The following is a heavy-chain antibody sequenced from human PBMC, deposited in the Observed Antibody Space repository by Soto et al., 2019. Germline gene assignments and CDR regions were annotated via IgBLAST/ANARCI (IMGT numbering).Heavy chain of an antibody. J-gene: IGHJ3*02. D-gene: IGHD6-19*01. CDR3: TTDTKWLPYDAFDI. CDR1: GFTFSNAW. Sequence: GGSLRLSCAASGFTFSNAWMSWVRQAPGKGLEWVGRIKSKTDGGTTDYAAPVKGRFTISRDDSKNTLYLQMNSQKTEDTAVYYCTTDTKWLPYDAFDIWGQGTMVTVSS. CDR2: IKSKTDGGTT. V-gene: IGHV3-15*01.